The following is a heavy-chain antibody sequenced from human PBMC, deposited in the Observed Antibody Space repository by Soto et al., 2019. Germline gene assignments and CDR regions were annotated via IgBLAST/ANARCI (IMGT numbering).Heavy chain of an antibody. V-gene: IGHV4-34*01. J-gene: IGHJ5*02. Sequence: QVQLHQWGAGLLKPSETLSLTCAVYGGSFSGYYWSWIRQPPGKGLEWIGEINHSGSTNYNPSLKGRVTISVDTSKNQFSLKRSSVTAADTAVYYCARSDIVVVVDAPFDPWGQGTLVTVSS. CDR1: GGSFSGYY. CDR2: INHSGST. CDR3: ARSDIVVVVDAPFDP. D-gene: IGHD2-15*01.